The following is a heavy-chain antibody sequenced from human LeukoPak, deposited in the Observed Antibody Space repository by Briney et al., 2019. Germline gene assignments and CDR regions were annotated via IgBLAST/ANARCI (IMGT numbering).Heavy chain of an antibody. CDR1: GGSISSYY. CDR2: SYTSGST. J-gene: IGHJ3*02. D-gene: IGHD6-13*01. V-gene: IGHV4-4*07. CDR3: ARSPIAAAGPEGAFDI. Sequence: SETLSLTCTVSGGSISSYYWSWIRQPAGKGLEWIGRSYTSGSTNYNPSLKSRVTMSVDTSKNQFSLKLSSVTAADTAVYYRARSPIAAAGPEGAFDIWGQGTMVTVSS.